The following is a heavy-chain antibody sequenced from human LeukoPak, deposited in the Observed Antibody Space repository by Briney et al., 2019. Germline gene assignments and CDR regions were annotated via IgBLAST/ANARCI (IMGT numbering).Heavy chain of an antibody. J-gene: IGHJ6*03. CDR1: GGTFSSYA. Sequence: SSVKVSCKASGGTFSSYAISWVRQAPGQGLEWMGGIIPIFGTANYAQKFQGRVTITTDESTSTAYMELSSLRSEDTAVYYCARGGAGYCSSTSCYPHYYYMDVWGKGTTVTVSS. CDR2: IIPIFGTA. CDR3: ARGGAGYCSSTSCYPHYYYMDV. V-gene: IGHV1-69*05. D-gene: IGHD2-2*01.